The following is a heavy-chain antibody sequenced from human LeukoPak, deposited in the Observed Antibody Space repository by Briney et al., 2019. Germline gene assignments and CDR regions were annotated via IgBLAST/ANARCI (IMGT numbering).Heavy chain of an antibody. CDR3: AKDLYSSSWYSNYYYGMDV. CDR1: GFTFSTYG. J-gene: IGHJ6*02. CDR2: ISYDGSNK. Sequence: GGSLRLSCAASGFTFSTYGMHWVRQAPGKGLEWVAVISYDGSNKYYADSVKGRFTISRDNSKNTLYLQMNSLRAEDTAVYYCAKDLYSSSWYSNYYYGMDVWGQGTTVTVSS. D-gene: IGHD6-13*01. V-gene: IGHV3-30*18.